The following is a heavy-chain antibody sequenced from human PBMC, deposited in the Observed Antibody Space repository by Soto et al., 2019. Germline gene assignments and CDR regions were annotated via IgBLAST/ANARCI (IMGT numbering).Heavy chain of an antibody. Sequence: GESLKISCKGSGYSFTSYWISWLRQMPGKGLEWLWRIDPSDSYTNYSPSFQGHVTISADKSISTAYLQWSSLKASDTAMYYCARQRRSYYYDSSGYPEDAFDIWGQGTMVTVSS. J-gene: IGHJ3*02. V-gene: IGHV5-10-1*01. CDR2: IDPSDSYT. CDR1: GYSFTSYW. CDR3: ARQRRSYYYDSSGYPEDAFDI. D-gene: IGHD3-22*01.